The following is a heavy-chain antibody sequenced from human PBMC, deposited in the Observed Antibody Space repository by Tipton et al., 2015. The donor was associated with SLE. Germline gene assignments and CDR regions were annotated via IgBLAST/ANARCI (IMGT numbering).Heavy chain of an antibody. CDR2: INHSGST. CDR3: ARVRYYDFWSGYSIDKAFDY. D-gene: IGHD3-3*01. Sequence: TLSLTCAVYGGSFSGYYWSWIRQPPGKGLEWIGEINHSGSTNYNPSLKSRVTISVDTSKNQFSLKLSSVTAADTAVYYCARVRYYDFWSGYSIDKAFDYWGQGTLVTVSS. J-gene: IGHJ4*02. CDR1: GGSFSGYY. V-gene: IGHV4-34*01.